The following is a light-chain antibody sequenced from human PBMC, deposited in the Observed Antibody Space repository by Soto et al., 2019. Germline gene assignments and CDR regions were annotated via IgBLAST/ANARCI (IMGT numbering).Light chain of an antibody. V-gene: IGKV3-20*01. CDR3: QQYGSSPFT. J-gene: IGKJ3*01. CDR1: QSVSSSY. Sequence: EIVLTQSPGTLSLSPGERATPSCRASQSVSSSYLAWYQQKPGQAPRLLIYGASSRATGIPDRFSGSGSGTDFTLTISRLEPEDFAVYYCQQYGSSPFTFGRGTKVDIK. CDR2: GAS.